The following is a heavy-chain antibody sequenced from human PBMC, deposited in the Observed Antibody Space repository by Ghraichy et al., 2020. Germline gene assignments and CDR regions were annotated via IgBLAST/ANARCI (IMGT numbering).Heavy chain of an antibody. V-gene: IGHV5-51*01. CDR3: ARHGGDLLRAYYYFDY. D-gene: IGHD2-21*01. CDR1: GYSFTTYW. CDR2: IYPDDSDT. Sequence: GESLNISCKGSGYSFTTYWIGWVRQMPGKSLEWMGIIYPDDSDTRYSPSFQGQVTISADKSIGTAYLQWSSLKASDTAMYYCARHGGDLLRAYYYFDYWGQGTLVTVSS. J-gene: IGHJ4*02.